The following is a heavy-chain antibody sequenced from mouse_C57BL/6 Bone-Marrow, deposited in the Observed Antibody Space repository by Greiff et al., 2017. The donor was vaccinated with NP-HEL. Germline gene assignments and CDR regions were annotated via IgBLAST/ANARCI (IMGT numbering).Heavy chain of an antibody. CDR3: ARDPYYYGSRPYFDY. V-gene: IGHV3-6*01. J-gene: IGHJ2*01. Sequence: EVQLVESGPGLVKPSQSLSLTCSVTGYSITSGYYWNWIRQFPGNKLEWMGYISYDGSNNYNPSLKNRISITRDTSKNQFFLKLNSVTTEDTATYYCARDPYYYGSRPYFDYWGQGTTLTVSS. CDR2: ISYDGSN. CDR1: GYSITSGYY. D-gene: IGHD1-1*01.